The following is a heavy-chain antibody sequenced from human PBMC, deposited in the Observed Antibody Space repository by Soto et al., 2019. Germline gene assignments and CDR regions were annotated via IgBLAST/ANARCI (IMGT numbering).Heavy chain of an antibody. Sequence: ASVKVSCKASGYTFTSYYMHWVRQAPGQGLEWMGRIIPILDIANYAQKFQGRVTITADKSTDTVYMELSSLRSDDTAVYYCAKSAAGTFDSWGQGTLVTVSS. CDR2: IIPILDIA. CDR1: GYTFTSYY. CDR3: AKSAAGTFDS. V-gene: IGHV1-46*01. D-gene: IGHD6-25*01. J-gene: IGHJ4*01.